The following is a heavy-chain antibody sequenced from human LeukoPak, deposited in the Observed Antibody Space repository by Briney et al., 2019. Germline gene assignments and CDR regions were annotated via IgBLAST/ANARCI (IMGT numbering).Heavy chain of an antibody. J-gene: IGHJ4*02. D-gene: IGHD3-22*01. V-gene: IGHV4-34*01. CDR1: GGSFSGYF. Sequence: SETLSLTCAVYGGSFSGYFWSWVRQPPGKGLEWVGEISHSGSTNYNASLKSQVTISVDTAKKQFSLKLNSVTAAETAVYYCARVGRDTSGFSVWGQGALVTVSS. CDR2: ISHSGST. CDR3: ARVGRDTSGFSV.